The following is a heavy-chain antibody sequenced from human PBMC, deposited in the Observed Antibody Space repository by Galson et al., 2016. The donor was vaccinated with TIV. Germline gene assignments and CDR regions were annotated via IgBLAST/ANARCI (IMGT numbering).Heavy chain of an antibody. D-gene: IGHD3-10*01. V-gene: IGHV1-69*06. J-gene: IGHJ4*02. Sequence: SVKVSCKASGGTFSNFVISWVRQAPGQGLEWMGSINPIFGTANYAQKFQGRVTITADTSTSTIYMELSSLRSEDTAVYYCARGRGYYFGSGSSYFDYWGQGSLGTVSS. CDR3: ARGRGYYFGSGSSYFDY. CDR2: INPIFGTA. CDR1: GGTFSNFV.